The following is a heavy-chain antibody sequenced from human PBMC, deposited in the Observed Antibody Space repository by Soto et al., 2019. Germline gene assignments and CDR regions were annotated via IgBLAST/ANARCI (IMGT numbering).Heavy chain of an antibody. CDR2: INWNSGSI. J-gene: IGHJ1*01. D-gene: IGHD6-13*01. Sequence: GGSLRLSCAASGFTLDDYAMHWVRQVPGKGLEWVSGINWNSGSIGYGDSVKGRFAISRDNAKNSLHLQMNSLSAEDTAFYYCVKDESINWYSGHFRHWGQGTLVTVSS. CDR1: GFTLDDYA. CDR3: VKDESINWYSGHFRH. V-gene: IGHV3-9*01.